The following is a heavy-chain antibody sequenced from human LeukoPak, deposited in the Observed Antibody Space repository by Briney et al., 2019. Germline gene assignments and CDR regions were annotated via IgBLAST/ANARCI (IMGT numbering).Heavy chain of an antibody. CDR1: GGSISSGSFY. CDR2: IYTSGST. CDR3: ARDTEGGLRGWFDA. J-gene: IGHJ5*02. V-gene: IGHV4-61*02. D-gene: IGHD4-17*01. Sequence: SETLSLTCTVSGGSISSGSFYWSWMRQPAGKGLEWIGRIYTSGSTNYNPSHESRVTISVDTSKNQCSPKLSSVTAADTAVYYCARDTEGGLRGWFDAWGQGTLVTVSS.